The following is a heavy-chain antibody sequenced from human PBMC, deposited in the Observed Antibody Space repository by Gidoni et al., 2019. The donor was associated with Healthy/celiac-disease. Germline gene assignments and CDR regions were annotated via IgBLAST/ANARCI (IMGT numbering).Heavy chain of an antibody. Sequence: EVQLVESGGGLVKPGGSLRLSCAASGFTFSNAWMSWVRQAPGKGLEWVGRIKSKTDGGTTDYAAPVKGRFTISRDDSKNTLYLQMNSLKTEDTAVYYCTTPQEYCSGGSCYDYWGQGTLVTVSS. V-gene: IGHV3-15*01. D-gene: IGHD2-15*01. CDR1: GFTFSNAW. CDR3: TTPQEYCSGGSCYDY. CDR2: IKSKTDGGTT. J-gene: IGHJ4*02.